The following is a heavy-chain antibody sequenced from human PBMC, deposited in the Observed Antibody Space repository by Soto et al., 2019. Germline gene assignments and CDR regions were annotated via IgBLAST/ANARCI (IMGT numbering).Heavy chain of an antibody. J-gene: IGHJ4*02. CDR3: AREVKGVTSFDY. CDR2: LNGGVDGT. D-gene: IGHD3-10*01. Sequence: QVRLIQSGPEMMQPGASVTVSCTASGFTALSYAFHWVRQAPGQGPEWLGWLNGGVDGTSYSQRLQGRVTISRDTSANTVYLEVNSLTSEDTAVYYCAREVKGVTSFDYWGQGTLVTVSS. CDR1: GFTALSYA. V-gene: IGHV1-3*01.